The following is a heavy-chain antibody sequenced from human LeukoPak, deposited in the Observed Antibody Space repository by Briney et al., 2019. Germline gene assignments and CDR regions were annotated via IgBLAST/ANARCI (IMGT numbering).Heavy chain of an antibody. CDR3: ARAYSGSSGVFEY. V-gene: IGHV4-34*01. CDR2: IYHSGST. Sequence: SETLSLTCAVYGGSFSGYYWSWIRQPPGKRLEWIGSIYHSGSTYYNPSLQSRVTISVDTSKNQFSLKLSSVTAADTAVYYCARAYSGSSGVFEYWGQGTLVTVSS. J-gene: IGHJ4*02. CDR1: GGSFSGYY. D-gene: IGHD3-10*01.